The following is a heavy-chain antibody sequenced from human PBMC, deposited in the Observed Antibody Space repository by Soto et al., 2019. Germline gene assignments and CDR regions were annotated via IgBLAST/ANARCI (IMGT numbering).Heavy chain of an antibody. CDR3: AKDRVPESSGRYLRFDY. CDR1: GFTFSTYA. J-gene: IGHJ4*02. V-gene: IGHV3-23*01. D-gene: IGHD6-19*01. CDR2: ISGSGYNT. Sequence: RGSLRLSCAASGFTFSTYAMNWVRQAPGKGLEWVSTISGSGYNTYYADSVKGRFTISRDNSKNTLYLQMNSVRAEDTAVYYCAKDRVPESSGRYLRFDYWGQGTLVTVSS.